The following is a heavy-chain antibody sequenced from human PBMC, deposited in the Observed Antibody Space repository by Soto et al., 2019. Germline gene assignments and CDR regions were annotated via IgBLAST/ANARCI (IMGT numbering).Heavy chain of an antibody. D-gene: IGHD5-18*01. CDR3: TRENIENSDGLYDAFDI. CDR1: GYTFTDYY. J-gene: IGHJ3*02. Sequence: GASVKVSCKTSGYTFTDYYTHWVRQAPGQGLEWMGWVNPKSGGAYFAQKFQGRVTLTRDTSIGTAYIEVNSLTSDDTAVYFCTRENIENSDGLYDAFDIWGQGTTVTVSS. V-gene: IGHV1-2*02. CDR2: VNPKSGGA.